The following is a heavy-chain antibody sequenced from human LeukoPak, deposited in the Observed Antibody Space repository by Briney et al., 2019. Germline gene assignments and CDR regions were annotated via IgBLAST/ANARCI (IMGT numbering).Heavy chain of an antibody. J-gene: IGHJ4*02. D-gene: IGHD2-15*01. V-gene: IGHV1-3*01. CDR1: GYTLSTYT. CDR3: AREVAI. Sequence: ASVKVSCKASGYTLSTYTMHWLRQAPGQRPEWMGCIYAGNGNVKYSQNFQARVTITRDTSASTAYLEQSSLRSEDTAVYYCAREVAIWGQGTLVTVSS. CDR2: IYAGNGNV.